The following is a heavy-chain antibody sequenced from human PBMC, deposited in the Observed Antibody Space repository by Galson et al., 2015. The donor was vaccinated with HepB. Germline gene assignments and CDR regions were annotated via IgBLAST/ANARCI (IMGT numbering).Heavy chain of an antibody. CDR3: ARGLIPATSRWFDP. CDR1: GFTFSDYH. CDR2: ISSSSSSI. J-gene: IGHJ5*02. D-gene: IGHD3-22*01. V-gene: IGHV3-11*01. Sequence: LRLSCAASGFTFSDYHMSWLRQAPGKGLEWVSYISSSSSSIYYADSVKGRFTISRDNAKNSLYLQMNSLRAEDTAVYYCARGLIPATSRWFDPWGQGTLVTVSS.